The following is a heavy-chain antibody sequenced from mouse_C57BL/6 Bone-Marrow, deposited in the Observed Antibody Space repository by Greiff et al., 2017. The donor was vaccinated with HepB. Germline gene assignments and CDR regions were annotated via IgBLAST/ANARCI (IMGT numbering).Heavy chain of an antibody. CDR3: AIRSTVVDY. Sequence: EVQLVESGGGLVKPGGSLKLSCAASGFTFSSYTMSWVRQTPEKRLEWVATISGGGGNTYYPDSVKGRFTISRDNAKNTLYLQMSSLRSEDTALYYCAIRSTVVDYWGQGTTLTVSS. CDR2: ISGGGGNT. CDR1: GFTFSSYT. J-gene: IGHJ2*01. D-gene: IGHD1-1*01. V-gene: IGHV5-9*01.